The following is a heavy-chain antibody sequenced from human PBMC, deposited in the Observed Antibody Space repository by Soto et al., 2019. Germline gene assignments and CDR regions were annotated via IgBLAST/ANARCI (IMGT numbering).Heavy chain of an antibody. CDR2: IDADGSST. CDR3: ARVACSSTSCTQGFDP. Sequence: GGSLRLSCAASGFTFSSYWMHWVRHAPGKGLVWVSRIDADGSSTSYADSVKGRFTISRDNAKNTLYLQMNSLSAEDTAVYYCARVACSSTSCTQGFDPWGQGTLVTVSS. D-gene: IGHD2-2*01. V-gene: IGHV3-74*01. J-gene: IGHJ5*02. CDR1: GFTFSSYW.